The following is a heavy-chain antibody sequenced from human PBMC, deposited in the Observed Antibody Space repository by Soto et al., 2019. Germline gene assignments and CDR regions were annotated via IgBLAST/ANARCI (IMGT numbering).Heavy chain of an antibody. V-gene: IGHV1-69*01. Sequence: QVQVVQSGVEVRRPGSSVKVSCKASGDTFKNCVISWVRQAPGRGLEWMGGIMPLFGTTDFAQRFQGRLTITTDESTTRAYMELSRLRSEDTATYYCAAELGFGKLSVVWGQGTTVIVSS. CDR3: AAELGFGKLSVV. J-gene: IGHJ6*02. D-gene: IGHD3-10*01. CDR2: IMPLFGTT. CDR1: GDTFKNCV.